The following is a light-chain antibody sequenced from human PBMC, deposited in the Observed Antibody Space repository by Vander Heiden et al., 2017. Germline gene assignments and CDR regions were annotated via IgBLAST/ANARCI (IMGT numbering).Light chain of an antibody. Sequence: QSVLTQPPSVSEAPKQRVTNSCSGSNSNVGNNGVSWSQPLPGKAPKLLIYNDDLLTSGVSDRFSGSRSGASASLAISGLQAEDEGDYYCASWDDSLNAVVFGGGTKLAVL. V-gene: IGLV1-36*01. J-gene: IGLJ2*01. CDR1: NSNVGNNG. CDR3: ASWDDSLNAVV. CDR2: NDD.